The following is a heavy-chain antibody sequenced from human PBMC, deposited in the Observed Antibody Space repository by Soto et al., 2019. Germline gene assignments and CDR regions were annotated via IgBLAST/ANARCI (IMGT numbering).Heavy chain of an antibody. CDR3: GKGRSYYYYYGVDV. V-gene: IGHV4-59*12. CDR2: MHYSGNS. D-gene: IGHD1-26*01. Sequence: PSETLSLTCSVSGGSISSYYCSWFRQPPGKGLEWIGHMHYSGNSDYNPSLRSRVTISVDTSKNQFSLNSLRAEDTAVYYCGKGRSYYYYYGVDVWGQGTTVTVSS. J-gene: IGHJ6*02. CDR1: GGSISSYY.